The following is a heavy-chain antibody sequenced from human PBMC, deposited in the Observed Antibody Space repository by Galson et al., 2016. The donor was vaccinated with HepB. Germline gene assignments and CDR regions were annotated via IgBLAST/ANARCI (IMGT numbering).Heavy chain of an antibody. CDR3: AREEAAHPRRSD. J-gene: IGHJ4*02. CDR1: GGSISGDTYY. Sequence: SETLSLTCIVSGGSISGDTYYWSWIRQPPGKGLEWIGYIYYSGSANYNPSLRSRVTMSVDTSKNKFSLKLSSVTAADTAVYYCAREEAAHPRRSDWGQGTLVTVSS. D-gene: IGHD6-6*01. V-gene: IGHV4-61*01. CDR2: IYYSGSA.